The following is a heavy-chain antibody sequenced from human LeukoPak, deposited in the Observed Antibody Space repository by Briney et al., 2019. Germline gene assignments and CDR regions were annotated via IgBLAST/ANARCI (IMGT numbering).Heavy chain of an antibody. CDR2: IIPIFGTA. CDR1: GGTFSSYA. CDR3: ARDYEGWFDP. Sequence: ASVKVSCKASGGTFSSYAISWVRQAPGQGLEWMGGIIPIFGTANYAQKFQGRVTITTDESTSTAYMELSSLRSEDTAVYYCARDYEGWFDPWGQGTLVTVSS. J-gene: IGHJ5*02. D-gene: IGHD3-16*01. V-gene: IGHV1-69*05.